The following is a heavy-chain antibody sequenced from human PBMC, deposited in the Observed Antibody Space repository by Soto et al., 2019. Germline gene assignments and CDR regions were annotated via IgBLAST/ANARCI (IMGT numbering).Heavy chain of an antibody. Sequence: SETLSLTCAVYGGSFSGYFWTWVRQAPGKGLEWIGEINHSGRTNTNPSLKSRISTSVDTSKNQFSLRLSSVTAADTAFYYCARGPRCINTSCSNDFYHFGLDVWGQGTSVTVPS. V-gene: IGHV4-34*01. CDR3: ARGPRCINTSCSNDFYHFGLDV. CDR2: INHSGRT. D-gene: IGHD2-2*01. CDR1: GGSFSGYF. J-gene: IGHJ6*02.